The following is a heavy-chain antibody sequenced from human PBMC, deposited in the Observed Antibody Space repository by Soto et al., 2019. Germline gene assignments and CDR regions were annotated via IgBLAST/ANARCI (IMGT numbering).Heavy chain of an antibody. V-gene: IGHV3-9*01. D-gene: IGHD3-9*01. CDR2: ISWNSGSI. Sequence: DVQLVESGGGLVQPGRSLRLSCAASGFTFDDYAMHWVRQAPGKGLEWVSGISWNSGSIGYADSVKGRFTISRDNAKNSLYLQMNSLRAEDTALYYCAKAGDYDILTGYYQQWVFDYWGQGTLVTVSS. CDR3: AKAGDYDILTGYYQQWVFDY. CDR1: GFTFDDYA. J-gene: IGHJ4*02.